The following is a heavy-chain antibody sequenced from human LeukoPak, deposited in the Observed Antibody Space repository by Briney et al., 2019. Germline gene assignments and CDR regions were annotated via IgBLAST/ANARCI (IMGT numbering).Heavy chain of an antibody. CDR2: IKSKTDGGTT. CDR3: TTGRVIAAAGTGVYYFDY. J-gene: IGHJ4*02. D-gene: IGHD6-13*01. V-gene: IGHV3-15*01. Sequence: GGSLRLSFAASGFTFSNAWMSWVRQAPGKGLEWVGRIKSKTDGGTTDYAAPVKGRFAISRDDSKNTLYLQMNSLKTEDTAVYYCTTGRVIAAAGTGVYYFDYWGQGTLVTVSS. CDR1: GFTFSNAW.